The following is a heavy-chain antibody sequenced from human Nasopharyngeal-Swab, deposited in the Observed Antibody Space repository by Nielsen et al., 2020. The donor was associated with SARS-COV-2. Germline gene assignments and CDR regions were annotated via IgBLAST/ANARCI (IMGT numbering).Heavy chain of an antibody. D-gene: IGHD6-13*01. V-gene: IGHV4-30-2*01. CDR2: IYHSGST. J-gene: IGHJ4*02. CDR1: SGSISSGGYS. CDR3: ARSKKQQLTLVDY. Sequence: SETLSLTCAVSSGSISSGGYSWSWIRQPPGKGLEWIGYIYHSGSTYYNPSLKSRVTISVDRSKNQFSLKLSSVTAADTAVYYCARSKKQQLTLVDYWGQGTLVTVSS.